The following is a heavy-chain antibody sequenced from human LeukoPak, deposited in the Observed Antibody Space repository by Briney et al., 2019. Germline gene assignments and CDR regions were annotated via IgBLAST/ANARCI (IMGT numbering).Heavy chain of an antibody. CDR1: GFTFSSYG. CDR3: AKDPYCSSTSCAIDNYYGMDV. D-gene: IGHD2-2*01. V-gene: IGHV3-30*18. Sequence: GGSLRLSCAASGFTFSSYGMHWVRQAPGEGLEWVAVISYDGSNKYYADSVKGRFTISRDNSKNTLYLQMNSLRAEDTAVYYCAKDPYCSSTSCAIDNYYGMDVWGKGTTVTVSS. CDR2: ISYDGSNK. J-gene: IGHJ6*04.